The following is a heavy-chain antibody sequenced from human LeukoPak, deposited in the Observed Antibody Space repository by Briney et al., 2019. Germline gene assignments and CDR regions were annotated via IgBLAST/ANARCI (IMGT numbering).Heavy chain of an antibody. D-gene: IGHD3-10*01. Sequence: GGSLRLSCAASGFTFSSYWMSWVRQAPGKGLEWVANIKQDGSEKYYVDSVKSRFTISRDNAKNSLYLQMNSLRAEDTAVYYCARDLYGSGSYPYYYYGMDVWGQGTTVTVSS. CDR1: GFTFSSYW. CDR2: IKQDGSEK. CDR3: ARDLYGSGSYPYYYYGMDV. J-gene: IGHJ6*02. V-gene: IGHV3-7*01.